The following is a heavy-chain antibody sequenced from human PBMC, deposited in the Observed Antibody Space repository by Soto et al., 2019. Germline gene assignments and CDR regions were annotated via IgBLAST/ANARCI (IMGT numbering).Heavy chain of an antibody. CDR2: IYPGDSDT. J-gene: IGHJ6*02. CDR3: ARPEDRYYYYYGMDV. Sequence: GESLKISGKGSGYSFTSYWIGCVRQMPGKGLEWMGIIYPGDSDTRYSPSFQGQVTISADKSISTAYLQWSSLKASDTATYYCARPEDRYYYYYGMDVWGQGTTVTVSS. V-gene: IGHV5-51*01. CDR1: GYSFTSYW.